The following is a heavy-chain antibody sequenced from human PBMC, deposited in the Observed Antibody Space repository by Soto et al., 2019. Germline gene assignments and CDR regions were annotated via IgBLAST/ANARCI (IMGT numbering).Heavy chain of an antibody. J-gene: IGHJ4*02. CDR2: IYPNTETT. CDR1: GYSFSGYY. V-gene: IGHV1-2*02. D-gene: IGHD6-25*01. Sequence: WASVKVSCQASGYSFSGYYIQWVRQAPGQGPEWLGWIYPNTETTDSSKKFQGRATMTSDMSTRTVYMELRDLRSDDTAVYYCVSLQTSGWPGVHWGQGTPVTVSS. CDR3: VSLQTSGWPGVH.